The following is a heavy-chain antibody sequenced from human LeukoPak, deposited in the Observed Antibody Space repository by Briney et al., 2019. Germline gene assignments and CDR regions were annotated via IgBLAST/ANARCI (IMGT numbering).Heavy chain of an antibody. Sequence: PGGSLRLSCAASGFTVSSNYMSWVRQAPGKGLEWVSVIYSGGSTYYADSVKGRFTISRDNSKNTLYLQMNSLRAEDTAVYYCAKDWIGITMVRGVIIDYWGQGTLVTVSS. J-gene: IGHJ4*02. CDR1: GFTVSSNY. V-gene: IGHV3-66*01. D-gene: IGHD3-10*01. CDR3: AKDWIGITMVRGVIIDY. CDR2: IYSGGST.